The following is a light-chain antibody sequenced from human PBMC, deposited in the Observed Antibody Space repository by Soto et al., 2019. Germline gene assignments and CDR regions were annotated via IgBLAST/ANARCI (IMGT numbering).Light chain of an antibody. CDR2: GAS. CDR1: QSVSSSY. Sequence: EIVLTQSPGTLSLSPGERATLSCRASQSVSSSYLAWYQQKPGQAPRLLIYGASSRATGIPDRFSGSVSGTDFTLTISRREPEDFAVYYCQQYGSSRTFGQGTKVEIK. V-gene: IGKV3-20*01. J-gene: IGKJ1*01. CDR3: QQYGSSRT.